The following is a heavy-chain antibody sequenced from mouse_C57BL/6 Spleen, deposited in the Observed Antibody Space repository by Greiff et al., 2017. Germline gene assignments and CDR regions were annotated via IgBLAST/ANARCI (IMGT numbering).Heavy chain of an antibody. CDR1: GFTFSDYY. Sequence: EVKVVESGGGLVQPGGSLKLSCAASGFTFSDYYMYWVRQTPEKRLEWVAYISNGGGSTYYPDTVQGRFTISRADAKNTLYLQMSRLKSEDTAMYYAARFYYAYNADFPYAMDYWGQGTSVTVSS. V-gene: IGHV5-12*01. D-gene: IGHD2-2*01. J-gene: IGHJ4*01. CDR3: ARFYYAYNADFPYAMDY. CDR2: ISNGGGST.